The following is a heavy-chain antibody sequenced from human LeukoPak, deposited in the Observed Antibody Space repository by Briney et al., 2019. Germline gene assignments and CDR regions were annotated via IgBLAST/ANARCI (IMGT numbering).Heavy chain of an antibody. CDR2: IRSTANGYAT. D-gene: IGHD3-16*01. J-gene: IGHJ4*02. CDR3: AKRGGMYPAHYFDY. CDR1: GFTFSGSA. Sequence: GGSLRLSCAASGFTFSGSALHWVRQASGKGLEWVGRIRSTANGYATAYAASVKGRFTISRDDSKNTLYLQMNSLRAEDTAVYYCAKRGGMYPAHYFDYWGQGTLVTVSS. V-gene: IGHV3-73*01.